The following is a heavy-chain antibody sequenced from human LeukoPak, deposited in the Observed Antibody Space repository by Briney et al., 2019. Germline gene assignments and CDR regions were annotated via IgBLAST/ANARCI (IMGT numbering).Heavy chain of an antibody. Sequence: ASVKVSCKASGYTFTSYYMHLVRQAPGQGLEWMGIINPSGGSTSYAQKFQGRVTMTRDTSTSTVYMELSSLRSEDAAVYYCARGFMNDYVDYWGQGTLVTVSS. V-gene: IGHV1-46*01. CDR2: INPSGGST. D-gene: IGHD3-16*01. J-gene: IGHJ4*02. CDR1: GYTFTSYY. CDR3: ARGFMNDYVDY.